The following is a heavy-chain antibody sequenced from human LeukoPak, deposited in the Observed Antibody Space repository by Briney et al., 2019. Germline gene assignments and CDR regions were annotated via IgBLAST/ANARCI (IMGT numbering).Heavy chain of an antibody. J-gene: IGHJ6*02. CDR1: GFTFSSYA. CDR3: ARDRYSSWGDGMDV. Sequence: GGSLRLSCAASGFTFSSYAMSWVRQAPGKGLEWVSYISSSGSTIYYADSVKGRFTISRDNAKNSLYLQMNSLRAEDTAVYYCARDRYSSWGDGMDVWGQGTTVTVSS. V-gene: IGHV3-48*04. D-gene: IGHD6-13*01. CDR2: ISSSGSTI.